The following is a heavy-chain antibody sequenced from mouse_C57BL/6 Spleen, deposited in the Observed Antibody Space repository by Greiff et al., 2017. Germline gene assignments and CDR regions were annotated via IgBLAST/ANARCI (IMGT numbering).Heavy chain of an antibody. D-gene: IGHD2-5*01. CDR3: ARRGYSNYGYYFDY. V-gene: IGHV1-64*01. Sequence: QVQLQQPGAELVKPGASVKLSCKASGYTFTSYWMHWVKQRPGQGLEWIGMIHPNSGSTNYNEKFKSKATLTVDKSSSTAYMQLSSLTSEDSAVYYCARRGYSNYGYYFDYWGQGTTLTVSS. J-gene: IGHJ2*01. CDR2: IHPNSGST. CDR1: GYTFTSYW.